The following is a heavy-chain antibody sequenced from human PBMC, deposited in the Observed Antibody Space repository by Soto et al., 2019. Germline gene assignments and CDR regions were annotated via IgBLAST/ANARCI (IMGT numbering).Heavy chain of an antibody. Sequence: GRSLRLSCAASGFTLSSHAMSWVRQAPGKGLEWVSAISGSGGSTYYADSVKGRFTISRDNSKNTLYLQMNSLRAEDTAVYYCAKGLLQIVATNIFDYWGQGTLVTVSS. CDR2: ISGSGGST. CDR1: GFTLSSHA. J-gene: IGHJ4*02. V-gene: IGHV3-23*01. CDR3: AKGLLQIVATNIFDY. D-gene: IGHD5-12*01.